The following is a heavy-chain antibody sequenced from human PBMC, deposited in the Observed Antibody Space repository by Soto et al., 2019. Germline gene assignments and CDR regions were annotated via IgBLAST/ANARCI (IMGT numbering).Heavy chain of an antibody. Sequence: EVQLLESGGGLVQPGGSLRLSCATSGFSFSNYGMNWVRQAPGKGLEWVSGITKTGRSTFIADSVRGRFTISRDNLKKIMYLQMNSLRVDDTALYYCTKDAEAYDFAFDKGGQGTMVTVTS. CDR2: ITKTGRST. CDR1: GFSFSNYG. CDR3: TKDAEAYDFAFDK. V-gene: IGHV3-23*01. D-gene: IGHD3-3*01. J-gene: IGHJ3*02.